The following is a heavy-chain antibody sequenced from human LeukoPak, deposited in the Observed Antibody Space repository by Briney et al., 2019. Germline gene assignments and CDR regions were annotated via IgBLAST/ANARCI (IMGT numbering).Heavy chain of an antibody. J-gene: IGHJ4*02. CDR2: ISYDGSNK. Sequence: GGSLRLSCAASGFTFSSYAMHWVRQAPGKGLEWVAVISYDGSNKYYADSVKGRFTISRDNSKNTLYLQMNSLRAEDTAVYYCARSLAVAGLSYFDYWGQGTLVTVSS. CDR3: ARSLAVAGLSYFDY. D-gene: IGHD6-19*01. V-gene: IGHV3-30-3*01. CDR1: GFTFSSYA.